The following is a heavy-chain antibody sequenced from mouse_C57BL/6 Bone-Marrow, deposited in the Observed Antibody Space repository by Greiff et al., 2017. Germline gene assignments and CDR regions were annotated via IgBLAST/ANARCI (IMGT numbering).Heavy chain of an antibody. V-gene: IGHV1-50*01. D-gene: IGHD2-2*01. Sequence: QVQLQQPGAELVKPGASVKLSCKASGYTFTSYWMQWVKQRPGQGLEWIGEIDPSDSYTNYNQKFKGKATLTVDTSSSTAYMQLSSLTSEDSAVYYCASEGYRSYWYFDVCGTGTTVTVSS. CDR1: GYTFTSYW. CDR3: ASEGYRSYWYFDV. J-gene: IGHJ1*03. CDR2: IDPSDSYT.